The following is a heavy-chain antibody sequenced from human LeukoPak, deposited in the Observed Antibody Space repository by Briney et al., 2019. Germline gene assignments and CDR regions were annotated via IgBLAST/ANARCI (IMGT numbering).Heavy chain of an antibody. D-gene: IGHD3-22*01. J-gene: IGHJ4*02. CDR1: GGSISSSNW. CDR2: IYHSGST. V-gene: IGHV4-4*02. Sequence: SETLSLTCAVSGGSISSSNWWSWVRQHPGKGLEWIGEIYHSGSTNYNPSLKSRVTISVDKSKNQFSLKLSSVTAADTAVYYCAMTIADSSGYLFDYWGQGTLVTVSS. CDR3: AMTIADSSGYLFDY.